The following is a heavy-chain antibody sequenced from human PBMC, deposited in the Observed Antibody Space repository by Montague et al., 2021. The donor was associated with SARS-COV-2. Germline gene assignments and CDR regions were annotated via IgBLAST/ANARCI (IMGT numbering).Heavy chain of an antibody. CDR2: VYYSRSS. CDR1: GDSVSPDF. CDR3: VRDPAPSGSGTFYDH. V-gene: IGHV4-59*02. D-gene: IGHD1-26*01. J-gene: IGHJ4*02. Sequence: SETLSLTCTVSGDSVSPDFWTWIRQPPGQGLEWIGYVYYSRSSSYNPSLRGRVSIAVDTSKNQFSLSLSTVTAADTAIYYCVRDPAPSGSGTFYDHWGQGTLVAVSS.